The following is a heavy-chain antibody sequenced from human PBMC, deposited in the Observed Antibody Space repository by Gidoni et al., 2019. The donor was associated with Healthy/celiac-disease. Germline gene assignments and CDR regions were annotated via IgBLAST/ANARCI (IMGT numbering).Heavy chain of an antibody. Sequence: QVQLPESGPALVTPSETLSLTRTLSGGSISSYYWSWIRQPPGKGLEWIGYIYYRGSTNYNPSLKSRVTISVDTSKKQFSLKLSSVTAADTAVYYCARDRGYGDYVFAFDIWGQGTMVTVSS. V-gene: IGHV4-59*01. CDR1: GGSISSYY. D-gene: IGHD4-17*01. CDR2: IYYRGST. CDR3: ARDRGYGDYVFAFDI. J-gene: IGHJ3*02.